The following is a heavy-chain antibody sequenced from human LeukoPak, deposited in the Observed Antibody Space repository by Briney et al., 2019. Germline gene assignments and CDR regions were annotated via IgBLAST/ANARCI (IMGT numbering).Heavy chain of an antibody. CDR1: GFTFSSYW. CDR3: AKDWDPDILTGYYSDY. V-gene: IGHV3-23*01. D-gene: IGHD3-9*01. J-gene: IGHJ4*02. CDR2: ISGSGGST. Sequence: PGGSLRLSCAASGFTFSSYWMSWVRQAPGKGLEWVSAISGSGGSTYYADSVKGRFTISRDNSKNTLYLQMNSLRAEDTAVYYCAKDWDPDILTGYYSDYWGQGTLVTVSS.